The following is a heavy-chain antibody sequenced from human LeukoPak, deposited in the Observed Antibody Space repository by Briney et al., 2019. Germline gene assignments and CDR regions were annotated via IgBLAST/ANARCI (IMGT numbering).Heavy chain of an antibody. Sequence: GGSLRLSCAASGFTFSSYAMSWVRQALGKGLEWVSAISGSGGSTYYADSVKGRFTISRDNSKNTLYLQMNSLRAEDTAVYYCARYSGSYYKGYYWGQGTLVTVSS. CDR2: ISGSGGST. CDR3: ARYSGSYYKGYY. CDR1: GFTFSSYA. V-gene: IGHV3-23*01. J-gene: IGHJ4*02. D-gene: IGHD3-10*01.